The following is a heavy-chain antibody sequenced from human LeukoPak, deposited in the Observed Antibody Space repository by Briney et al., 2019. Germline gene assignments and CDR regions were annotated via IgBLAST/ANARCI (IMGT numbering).Heavy chain of an antibody. Sequence: SETLSLACTVSGGSISSYYWSWIRQPPGKGLEWIGYIYYSGSTNYNPSLNSRVTISADTSKNQFSLKLSSVTAADTAVYYCARGAYGDYVLYWYFDLWGRGTLVTVSS. D-gene: IGHD4-17*01. CDR2: IYYSGST. CDR1: GGSISSYY. CDR3: ARGAYGDYVLYWYFDL. V-gene: IGHV4-59*01. J-gene: IGHJ2*01.